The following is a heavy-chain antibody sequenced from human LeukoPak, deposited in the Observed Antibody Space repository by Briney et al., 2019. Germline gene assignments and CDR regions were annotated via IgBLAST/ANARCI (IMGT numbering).Heavy chain of an antibody. CDR1: GGSNSGYY. Sequence: SETLSLTCSVSGGSNSGYYWSWIRQPPGKGLEWIGYINYSGRTDYNPSLKSRVTISVDTSKNQFSLKLSSVTAADTAVYYCAGRLWRRDGYNLSAFDIWGQGTMVTVSS. V-gene: IGHV4-59*01. D-gene: IGHD5-24*01. J-gene: IGHJ3*02. CDR2: INYSGRT. CDR3: AGRLWRRDGYNLSAFDI.